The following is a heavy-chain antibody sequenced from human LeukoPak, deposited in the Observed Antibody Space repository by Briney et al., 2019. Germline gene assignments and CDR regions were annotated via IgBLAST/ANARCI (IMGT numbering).Heavy chain of an antibody. Sequence: GGSLRLSCAASGFTFSSYAMHWVRQAPGKGLEWVAVISYDESNKYYADSVKGRFTISRDNSKNTLYLQMNSLRAEDTAVYYCARDSGFVVVVAATGPDYWGQGTLVTVSS. CDR3: ARDSGFVVVVAATGPDY. V-gene: IGHV3-30*04. CDR1: GFTFSSYA. D-gene: IGHD2-15*01. CDR2: ISYDESNK. J-gene: IGHJ4*02.